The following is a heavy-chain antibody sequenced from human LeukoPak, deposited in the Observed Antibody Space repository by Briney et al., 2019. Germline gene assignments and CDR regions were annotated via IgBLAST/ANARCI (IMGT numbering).Heavy chain of an antibody. J-gene: IGHJ4*02. CDR3: AKPSTTQKLPDWYSSSPPLTD. CDR2: IRYDGSNK. Sequence: PGGSLRLSCAASGFTFSNAWMSWVRQAPGKGLEWVAFIRYDGSNKYYADSVKGRFTISRDNSKNTLYLQMNSLRAEDTAVYYCAKPSTTQKLPDWYSSSPPLTDWGQGTLVTVSS. D-gene: IGHD6-6*01. V-gene: IGHV3-30*02. CDR1: GFTFSNAW.